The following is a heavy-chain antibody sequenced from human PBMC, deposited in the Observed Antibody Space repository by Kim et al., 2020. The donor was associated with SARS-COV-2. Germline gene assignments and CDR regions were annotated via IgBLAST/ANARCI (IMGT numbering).Heavy chain of an antibody. J-gene: IGHJ4*02. D-gene: IGHD2-2*01. CDR3: AKDMRYQLPNWGTDY. V-gene: IGHV3-23*01. Sequence: SVKGRYTISRDNSKNTLYLQMNSLRAEDTAVYYCAKDMRYQLPNWGTDYWGQGTLVTVSS.